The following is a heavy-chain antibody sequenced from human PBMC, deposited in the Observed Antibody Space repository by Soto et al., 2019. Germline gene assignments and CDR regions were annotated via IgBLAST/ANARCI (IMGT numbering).Heavy chain of an antibody. D-gene: IGHD3-10*01. V-gene: IGHV3-23*01. CDR1: GFTFSNYA. J-gene: IGHJ4*02. Sequence: EVQLLESAGGLVQPGGSLRLSCAASGFTFSNYAMTWVRQAPGKGLEWVSTMSGTAGNTYYADSGKGRFTISRDNSKNTLYMQINSLRAEDTAIYYCAKKYYFGSGRCVVYFGYWGQGTLVTVSS. CDR3: AKKYYFGSGRCVVYFGY. CDR2: MSGTAGNT.